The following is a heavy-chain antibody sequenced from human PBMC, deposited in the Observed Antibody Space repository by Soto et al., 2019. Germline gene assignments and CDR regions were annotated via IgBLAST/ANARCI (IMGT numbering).Heavy chain of an antibody. Sequence: GGSLRLSCAASGFTFSNNAMTWVRQAPGKGLEWVSAISGSGGSTYYADSVKGRFTISRDNAKNTLYLQMNSLRAEDTAVYYCAKGDFYDFWSGDPNFDCWGQGTLVTVSS. CDR1: GFTFSNNA. CDR3: AKGDFYDFWSGDPNFDC. V-gene: IGHV3-23*01. J-gene: IGHJ4*02. CDR2: ISGSGGST. D-gene: IGHD3-3*01.